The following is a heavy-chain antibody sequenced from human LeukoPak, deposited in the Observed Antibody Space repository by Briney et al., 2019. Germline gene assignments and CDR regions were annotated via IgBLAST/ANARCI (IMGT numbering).Heavy chain of an antibody. D-gene: IGHD4-17*01. V-gene: IGHV3-21*01. CDR3: ARDRYGDYSIDY. CDR1: GFTFSSYA. Sequence: GGALRLSCAASGFTFSSYAMNWVRQAPGKGLEWVSSISSSTSYIYYADSVKGRFTISRDNAKNSLYLQMNSLRAEDTAVYYCARDRYGDYSIDYWGQGTLVTVSS. CDR2: ISSSTSYI. J-gene: IGHJ4*02.